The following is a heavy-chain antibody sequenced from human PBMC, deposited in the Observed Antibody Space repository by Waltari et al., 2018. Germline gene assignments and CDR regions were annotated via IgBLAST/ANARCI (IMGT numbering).Heavy chain of an antibody. J-gene: IGHJ3*02. CDR1: GHSIATGGEA. Sequence: QITLKESGPTLVKPTQTLTLTCTFFGHSIATGGEAAGWIRQPPGKALEWLAIIYWTHEERYSPSLRSRLTITKDTSRNQVVLTVTNMDPVDTATYFCAHYKARDAFDIWGPGTMVTISS. CDR3: AHYKARDAFDI. CDR2: IYWTHEE. D-gene: IGHD1-20*01. V-gene: IGHV2-5*01.